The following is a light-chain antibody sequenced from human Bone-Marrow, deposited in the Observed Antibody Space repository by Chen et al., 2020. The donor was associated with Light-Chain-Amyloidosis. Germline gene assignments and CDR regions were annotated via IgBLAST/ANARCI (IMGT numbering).Light chain of an antibody. Sequence: DIQMTQSPSPLSASLGDRVTITCRASEDIRVYLNWYQQKPGKAPKLLIYFASNLEAWVPSRFSGSGSGTDFTLTISSLQPEDSATYYCQQSYSAWTFGQGTKV. CDR1: EDIRVY. V-gene: IGKV1-39*01. J-gene: IGKJ1*01. CDR2: FAS. CDR3: QQSYSAWT.